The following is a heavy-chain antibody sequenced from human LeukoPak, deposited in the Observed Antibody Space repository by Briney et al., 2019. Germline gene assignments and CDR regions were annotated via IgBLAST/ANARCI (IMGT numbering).Heavy chain of an antibody. Sequence: GGSLRLSCAASGFIFGGYWMSWVRQAPGRGXXWVANTNPDGSIKYYVDSVNGRFTISRDNAKNSLYLQMNSLRAEDTAVYYCVSGFLQWLYWGQGTLVTVSS. CDR2: TNPDGSIK. J-gene: IGHJ4*02. D-gene: IGHD3-3*01. CDR3: VSGFLQWLY. V-gene: IGHV3-7*01. CDR1: GFIFGGYW.